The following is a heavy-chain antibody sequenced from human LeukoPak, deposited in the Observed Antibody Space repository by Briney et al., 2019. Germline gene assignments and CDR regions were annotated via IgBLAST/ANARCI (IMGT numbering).Heavy chain of an antibody. V-gene: IGHV4-30-2*01. CDR1: GCSISSGGYS. J-gene: IGHJ4*02. Sequence: SETLSLTCAVSGCSISSGGYSWSWIRQPPGKGLEWIGYIYHSGSTYYNPSLKSRVTISVDRSKNQFSLKLSSVAAADTAVYYCARSRSGSYFDYWGQGTLVTVSS. D-gene: IGHD1-26*01. CDR3: ARSRSGSYFDY. CDR2: IYHSGST.